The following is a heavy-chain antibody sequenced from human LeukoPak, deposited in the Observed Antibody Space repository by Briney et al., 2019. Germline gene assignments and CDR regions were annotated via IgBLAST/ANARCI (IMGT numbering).Heavy chain of an antibody. V-gene: IGHV4-34*01. CDR2: VNHSGST. CDR3: ARARYCSGGSCHYNRPYNTKEYFQH. CDR1: GGSFSGYY. Sequence: SSATLSLTCAAYGGSFSGYYWSWSRQPPGKGEEWSGEVNHSGSTNYNPSLKSRVTISVDTSKNQFSLKLSSVTAADTAVYYCARARYCSGGSCHYNRPYNTKEYFQHWGQGTLVTVSS. J-gene: IGHJ1*01. D-gene: IGHD2-15*01.